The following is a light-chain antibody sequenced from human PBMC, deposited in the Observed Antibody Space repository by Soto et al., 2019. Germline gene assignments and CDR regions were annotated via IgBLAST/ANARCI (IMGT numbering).Light chain of an antibody. J-gene: IGKJ3*01. Sequence: EIVLTQSPAPLSLSPGERATLSCRASQSVSSYLAWYQQKPGQAPRLLIYDASNRATGIPARFSGSGSGTDFTLTINSLEPEDFAVYYGQQRSNWPPGTFGPGTKVDIK. CDR3: QQRSNWPPGT. V-gene: IGKV3-11*01. CDR1: QSVSSY. CDR2: DAS.